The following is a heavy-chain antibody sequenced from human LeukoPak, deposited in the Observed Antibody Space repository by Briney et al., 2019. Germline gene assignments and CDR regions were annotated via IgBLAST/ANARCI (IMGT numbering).Heavy chain of an antibody. J-gene: IGHJ4*02. CDR2: INPAGGST. V-gene: IGHV1-46*01. Sequence: ASVKVSCKASGYTFTSYYIHWVRQAPGQGLEWMGIINPAGGSTTYAQKFQGSRLTLTRDTSTSTVYMELSSLRSEDTAVYYCARGRGVHDSHTYDYFDYWGQGALGTVSS. CDR1: GYTFTSYY. D-gene: IGHD3-22*01. CDR3: ARGRGVHDSHTYDYFDY.